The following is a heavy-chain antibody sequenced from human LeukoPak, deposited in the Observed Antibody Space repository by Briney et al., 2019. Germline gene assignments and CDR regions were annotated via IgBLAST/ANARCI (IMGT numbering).Heavy chain of an antibody. V-gene: IGHV4-4*02. CDR1: GGSISSSNW. D-gene: IGHD3-10*01. J-gene: IGHJ5*02. CDR2: IYHSGST. CDR3: ARDYGSGSAPYPNWFDP. Sequence: SETLSLTCAVSGGSISSSNWWSWVRQPPGKGLEWIGEIYHSGSTNYNPSLKSRVTISVDKSKNQFSLKLSSVTAADTAVYYCARDYGSGSAPYPNWFDPWGQGTLVTVSS.